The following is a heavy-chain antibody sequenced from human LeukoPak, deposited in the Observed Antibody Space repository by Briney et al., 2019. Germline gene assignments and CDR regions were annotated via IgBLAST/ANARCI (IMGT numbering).Heavy chain of an antibody. CDR2: IFGTA. J-gene: IGHJ6*03. V-gene: IGHV1-69*01. D-gene: IGHD5-18*01. Sequence: IFGTANYAQKFQGRVTITADESTSTAYMELSSLRSEDTAVYYCARVILNSYGDYYYYMDVWGKGTTVTVSS. CDR3: ARVILNSYGDYYYYMDV.